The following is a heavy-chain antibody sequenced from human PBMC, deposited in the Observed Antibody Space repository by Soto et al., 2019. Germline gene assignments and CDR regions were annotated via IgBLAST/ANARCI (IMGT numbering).Heavy chain of an antibody. J-gene: IGHJ4*02. CDR2: IYSGGST. V-gene: IGHV3-53*01. CDR1: VFTFISNY. D-gene: IGHD3-22*01. CDR3: ARGPQAGPRTYYYDSSGYYYYY. Sequence: GSLRVSCAASVFTFISNYMSWVRQAPGKGLEWVSVIYSGGSTYYADSVKGRFTISRDNSKNTLYLQMNSLRAEDTAVYYCARGPQAGPRTYYYDSSGYYYYYWGQGTLVTVSS.